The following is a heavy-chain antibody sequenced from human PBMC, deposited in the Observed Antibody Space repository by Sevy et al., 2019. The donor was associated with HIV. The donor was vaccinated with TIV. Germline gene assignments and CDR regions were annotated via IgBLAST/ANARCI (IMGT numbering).Heavy chain of an antibody. CDR1: GFTFRSFS. Sequence: GGSLRLSCSASGFTFRSFSMHWVRQAPGKGLEWVAAIWYDGRTKQYADSVKGRFTISRDNSKNMLSLEMNSMRAEDTGIYCCARDSARVIVPTAGFDSWGQGTVVTVSS. CDR2: IWYDGRTK. V-gene: IGHV3-33*01. J-gene: IGHJ5*01. D-gene: IGHD1-1*01. CDR3: ARDSARVIVPTAGFDS.